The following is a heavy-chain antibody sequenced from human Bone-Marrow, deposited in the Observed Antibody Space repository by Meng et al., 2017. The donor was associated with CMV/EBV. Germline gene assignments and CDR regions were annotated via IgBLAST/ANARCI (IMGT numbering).Heavy chain of an antibody. CDR1: GLTFSNHY. V-gene: IGHV3-72*01. CDR3: ARDGPPRD. CDR2: IKNKAQNYIT. J-gene: IGHJ4*02. Sequence: GESLKISCAASGLTFSNHYMDWVRQAPGKGLEWVGRIKNKAQNYITEYAASVKGRFANSRDDSKNSLFLQMNSLKNEDTAVYYCARDGPPRDWGQGTLVTVSS.